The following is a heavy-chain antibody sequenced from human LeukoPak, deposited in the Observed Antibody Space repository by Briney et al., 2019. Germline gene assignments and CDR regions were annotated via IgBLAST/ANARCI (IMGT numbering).Heavy chain of an antibody. D-gene: IGHD6-6*01. V-gene: IGHV3-7*01. CDR3: ARYGLNAALDF. J-gene: IGHJ4*02. Sequence: GGTLRLSCAASGFTFSSSWMSWVRQAPGKGLEWVANIKPAGSEKFHVDSVKGRFTISRDNYKSSLSLQMNSLRAEDTAVYYCARYGLNAALDFWGQGTLVTVSS. CDR1: GFTFSSSW. CDR2: IKPAGSEK.